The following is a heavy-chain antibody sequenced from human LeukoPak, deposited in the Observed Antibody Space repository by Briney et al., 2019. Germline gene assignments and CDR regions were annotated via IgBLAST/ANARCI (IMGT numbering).Heavy chain of an antibody. CDR1: GGSISGYY. CDR2: IYYSGST. Sequence: SETLSLTCTVSGGSISGYYWSWIRQPPGKGLEWIGYIYYSGSTNYNPSLKSRVTISVDTSKNQFSLKLSSVTAADTAVYYCARRGSYHYYFDYWGQGTLVTVSS. D-gene: IGHD1-26*01. V-gene: IGHV4-59*01. J-gene: IGHJ4*02. CDR3: ARRGSYHYYFDY.